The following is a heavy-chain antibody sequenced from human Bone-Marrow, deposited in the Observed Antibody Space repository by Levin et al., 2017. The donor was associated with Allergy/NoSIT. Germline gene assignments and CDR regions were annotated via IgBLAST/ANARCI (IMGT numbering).Heavy chain of an antibody. CDR3: AKGYTMTRHWFDP. CDR2: ISYDGSNK. CDR1: GFTFSSYG. Sequence: PGGSLRLSCAASGFTFSSYGMHWVRQAPGKGLEWVAVISYDGSNKYYADSVKGRFTISRDNSKNTLYLQMNSLRAEDTAVYYCAKGYTMTRHWFDPWGQGTLVTVSS. V-gene: IGHV3-30*18. J-gene: IGHJ5*02. D-gene: IGHD3-22*01.